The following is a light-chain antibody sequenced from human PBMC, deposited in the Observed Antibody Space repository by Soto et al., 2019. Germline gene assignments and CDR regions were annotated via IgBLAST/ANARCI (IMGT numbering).Light chain of an antibody. Sequence: ESVLTQSPGTLSLSPGERGTLSCRASQSVSSNYLAWYQQKPGQAPRLLIYRTSTMPAAIPDRFSGSGSGTDFTLTIRRLEPEDFAVYYCQQYGSSPITFGQGTRLEIK. J-gene: IGKJ5*01. V-gene: IGKV3-20*01. CDR1: QSVSSNY. CDR3: QQYGSSPIT. CDR2: RTS.